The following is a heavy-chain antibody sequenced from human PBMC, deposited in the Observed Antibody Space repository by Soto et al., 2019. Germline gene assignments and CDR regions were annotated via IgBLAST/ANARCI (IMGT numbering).Heavy chain of an antibody. CDR1: GFTFRSYS. CDR2: ISSSSSTI. J-gene: IGHJ4*02. CDR3: ARVTLYYYGSGSYYFDY. V-gene: IGHV3-48*02. D-gene: IGHD3-10*01. Sequence: GGSLRLSCAASGFTFRSYSMNWVRQAPGKGLEWVSYISSSSSTIYYADSVKGRFTISRDNAKNSLYLQMNSLRDEDTAVYYCARVTLYYYGSGSYYFDYLGQGTLVTVSS.